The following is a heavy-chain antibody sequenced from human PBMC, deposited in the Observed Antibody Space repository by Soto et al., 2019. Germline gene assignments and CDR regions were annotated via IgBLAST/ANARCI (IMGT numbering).Heavy chain of an antibody. CDR1: GFTFRNYA. CDR3: VRDERGTTGTFFEY. D-gene: IGHD1-1*01. J-gene: IGHJ4*02. Sequence: RRLSCSASGFTFRNYAMHWVRQAPGKGLEYVSAISTNGHSTYYADSVKVRFTISRDDSKNTLYLQMSSLGVEDSAVYFCVRDERGTTGTFFEYCGQGAMVTVYS. V-gene: IGHV3-64D*06. CDR2: ISTNGHST.